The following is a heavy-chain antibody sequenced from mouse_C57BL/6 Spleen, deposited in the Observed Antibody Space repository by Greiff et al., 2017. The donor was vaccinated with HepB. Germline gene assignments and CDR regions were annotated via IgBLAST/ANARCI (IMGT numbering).Heavy chain of an antibody. Sequence: QVQLQHSGPELVKPGASVKLSCKASGYTFTSYDINWVKQRPGQGLEWIGWIYPRDGSTKYNEKFKGKATLTVDTSSSTAYMELHSLTSEDSAVYFCARIYGSSHWYFDVWGTGTTVTVSS. V-gene: IGHV1-85*01. CDR3: ARIYGSSHWYFDV. J-gene: IGHJ1*03. CDR2: IYPRDGST. D-gene: IGHD1-1*01. CDR1: GYTFTSYD.